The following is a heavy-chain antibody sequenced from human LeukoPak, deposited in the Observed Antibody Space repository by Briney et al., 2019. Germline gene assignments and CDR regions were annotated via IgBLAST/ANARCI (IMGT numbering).Heavy chain of an antibody. CDR1: GFTFDDYA. CDR2: ISWNSGSI. V-gene: IGHV3-9*01. D-gene: IGHD1-26*01. J-gene: IGHJ5*01. CDR3: VRDWDHFDFDS. Sequence: PGGSLRLSCAASGFTFDDYAMPWVRQAPGKGLEWVSGISWNSGSIGYADSVKGRFTISRDNAKNTLYLQMKSLRVEGTALYYCVRDWDHFDFDSWGQGTLVTVSS.